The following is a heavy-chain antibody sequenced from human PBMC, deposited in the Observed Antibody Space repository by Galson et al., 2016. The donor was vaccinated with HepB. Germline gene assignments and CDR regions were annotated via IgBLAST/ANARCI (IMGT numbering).Heavy chain of an antibody. D-gene: IGHD3-22*01. CDR2: ILSSARGGTT. Sequence: SLRLSCAASGSGFAFSNVWMSWVRQAPGKGLEWVGRILSSARGGTTDYAAPVKGRFTISRDDSQNTMYLQMDSLKTEDTAVYYRTTYRYNYDTSGDDYWGQGTLVTVSS. J-gene: IGHJ4*02. CDR1: GSGFAFSNVW. CDR3: TTYRYNYDTSGDDY. V-gene: IGHV3-15*01.